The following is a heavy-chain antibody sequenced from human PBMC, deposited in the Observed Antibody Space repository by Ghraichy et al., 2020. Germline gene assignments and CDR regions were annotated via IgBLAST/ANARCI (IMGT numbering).Heavy chain of an antibody. CDR3: ARMLRGFSYGYGGYFDS. CDR2: INDNEKI. CDR1: GGSFRGYY. V-gene: IGHV4-34*01. Sequence: SETLSLTCAVSGGSFRGYYWSWIRQAPGKGLEWIGEINDNEKIDYSPSLASRVSISVEPSTRQFSLRLTSLTTADTAVYYCARMLRGFSYGYGGYFDSWGQGTLVTVSS. D-gene: IGHD5-18*01. J-gene: IGHJ4*02.